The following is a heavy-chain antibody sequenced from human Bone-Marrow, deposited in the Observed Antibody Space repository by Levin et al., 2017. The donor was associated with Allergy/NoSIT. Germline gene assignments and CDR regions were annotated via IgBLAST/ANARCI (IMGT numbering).Heavy chain of an antibody. Sequence: GGSLRLSCAASGFTFSSFWMSWVRQAPGKGLEWVANIKQDGSEKSYVDSVKGRFSISRDNAKNSLYLEMNSLRVEDTAIYYCARAIATSYWGRGTLVTVSS. D-gene: IGHD6-13*01. CDR2: IKQDGSEK. CDR1: GFTFSSFW. J-gene: IGHJ4*02. CDR3: ARAIATSY. V-gene: IGHV3-7*01.